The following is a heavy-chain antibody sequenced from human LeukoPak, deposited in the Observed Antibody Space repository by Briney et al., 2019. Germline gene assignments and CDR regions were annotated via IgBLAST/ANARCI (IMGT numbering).Heavy chain of an antibody. J-gene: IGHJ4*02. Sequence: SETLSLTCTLPVGSMTSHNWSWIRHPPWKGLNWIGRIFTSGRANYNPSLKSRVTMSVDTSKNHFSLNLTPVTAADTAVYYCARDGSISGWYSDYWGQGTLVTVSS. CDR3: ARDGSISGWYSDY. V-gene: IGHV4-4*07. CDR2: IFTSGRA. D-gene: IGHD6-19*01. CDR1: VGSMTSHN.